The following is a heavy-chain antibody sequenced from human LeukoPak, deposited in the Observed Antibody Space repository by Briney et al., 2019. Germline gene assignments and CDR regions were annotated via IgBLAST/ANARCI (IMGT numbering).Heavy chain of an antibody. V-gene: IGHV1-18*01. J-gene: IGHJ4*02. CDR3: ARALATVTTFLY. D-gene: IGHD4-17*01. Sequence: GASVKVSCKASCLTFTTDGISWVGPAPGQGLGWVGWISAYNGNTNYAQKLQGRVTMTTDTSTSTAYMELRSLRSDDTAVYYCARALATVTTFLYWGQGTLVTVSS. CDR1: CLTFTTDG. CDR2: ISAYNGNT.